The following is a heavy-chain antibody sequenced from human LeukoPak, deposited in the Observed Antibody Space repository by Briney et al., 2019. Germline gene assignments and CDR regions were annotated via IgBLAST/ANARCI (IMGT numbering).Heavy chain of an antibody. CDR1: GFTFSSYG. D-gene: IGHD3-22*01. J-gene: IGHJ4*02. V-gene: IGHV3-30*18. CDR3: AKDPTITMIVVVPRGHFDY. Sequence: GGSLRLSCAASGFTFSSYGMHWVRQAPGKGLEWVAVISYDGSNKYYADSVKGRFTISRDNSKNTLYLQMNSLRAEDTAVYYCAKDPTITMIVVVPRGHFDYWGQGTLVTVSS. CDR2: ISYDGSNK.